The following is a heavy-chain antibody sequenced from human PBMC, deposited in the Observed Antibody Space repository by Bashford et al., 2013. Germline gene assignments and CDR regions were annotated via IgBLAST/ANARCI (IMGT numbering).Heavy chain of an antibody. V-gene: IGHV4-30-4*01. CDR2: IYYSGST. Sequence: SETLSLTCTVSGGSISSGDYYWSWIRQPPGKGLEWIGYIYYSGSTYYNPSLKSRVTISVDTSKNQFSLKLSSVTAADTAVYYCARDMAVITMVRGRHYGMDVWGQGTTVTVSS. CDR3: ARDMAVITMVRGRHYGMDV. CDR1: GGSISSGDYY. J-gene: IGHJ6*02. D-gene: IGHD3-10*01.